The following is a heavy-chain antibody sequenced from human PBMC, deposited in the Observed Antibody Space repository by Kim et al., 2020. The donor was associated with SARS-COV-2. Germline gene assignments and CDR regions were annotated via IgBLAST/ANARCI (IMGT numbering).Heavy chain of an antibody. V-gene: IGHV3-7*03. Sequence: KQDGRQKKYVDSLKGQFTISRNNARNSLYLQMSSLRVDDTAVYYCAATSTYWGQGALVTVSS. CDR3: AATSTY. J-gene: IGHJ4*02. CDR2: KQDGRQK. D-gene: IGHD1-26*01.